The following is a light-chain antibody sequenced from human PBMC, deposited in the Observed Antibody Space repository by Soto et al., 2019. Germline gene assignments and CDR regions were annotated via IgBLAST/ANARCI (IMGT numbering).Light chain of an antibody. J-gene: IGKJ1*01. CDR2: VAS. V-gene: IGKV3-20*01. CDR1: LSVSSNN. Sequence: EIVLTQSPDTLSFSPGERATLSCRASLSVSSNNLAWYQHKPGQPPRLLIYVASRRATGIPDLFSGIASMSEFALSITSLEAEDLAVYYCWQHRSAPWTFGQGTKVEIK. CDR3: WQHRSAPWT.